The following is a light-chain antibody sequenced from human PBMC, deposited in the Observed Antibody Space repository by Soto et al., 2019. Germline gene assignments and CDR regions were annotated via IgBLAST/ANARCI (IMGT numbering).Light chain of an antibody. V-gene: IGKV3-20*01. CDR3: QQYGSSPGIT. CDR1: QSVSSSY. J-gene: IGKJ4*01. CDR2: GAS. Sequence: EIVFTQSPSTLSLFPGERATPSSRARQSVSSSYLAWYQQKPGQAPRLLIYGASSRATGIPDRFSGSGSGTDFTLTISRLEPEDFAVYYCQQYGSSPGITFGGGTKVDI.